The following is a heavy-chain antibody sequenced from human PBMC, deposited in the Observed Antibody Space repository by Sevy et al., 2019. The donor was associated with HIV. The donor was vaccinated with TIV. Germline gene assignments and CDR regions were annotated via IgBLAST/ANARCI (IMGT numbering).Heavy chain of an antibody. CDR1: GFTFNIYA. CDR2: ISSTGTST. V-gene: IGHV3-23*01. D-gene: IGHD3-9*01. J-gene: IGHJ5*01. CDR3: AKDHDIYWFDS. Sequence: GGSLRLSCAASGFTFNIYAMTWVRQAPGKGLKWVSTISSTGTSTYYADSVKGRFTISRDNSQNTLYLQMNSLRAEDTAIYFCAKDHDIYWFDSWGQGTLVTVSS.